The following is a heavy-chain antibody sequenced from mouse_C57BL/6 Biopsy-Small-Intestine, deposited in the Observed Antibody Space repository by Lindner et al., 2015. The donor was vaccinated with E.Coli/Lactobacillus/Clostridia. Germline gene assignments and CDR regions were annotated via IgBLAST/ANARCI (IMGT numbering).Heavy chain of an antibody. V-gene: IGHV1-55*01. J-gene: IGHJ4*01. Sequence: SVKVSCKASGGTFRTSAITWVRQVPGQGLEWVGGIIPILGVAHYSQKFQGRVTITADASTSTAYMEVSSLRSEDTAVYYCAGHVHDNRGWWWGQGTLVTVSS. CDR2: IIPILGVA. D-gene: IGHD1-1*02. CDR3: AGHVHDNRGWW. CDR1: GGTFRTSA.